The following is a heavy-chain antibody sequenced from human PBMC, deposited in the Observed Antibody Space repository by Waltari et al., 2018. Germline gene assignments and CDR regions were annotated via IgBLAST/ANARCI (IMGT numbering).Heavy chain of an antibody. CDR3: ARERGSIVVVPAAKRYNWFDP. V-gene: IGHV1-69*01. D-gene: IGHD2-2*01. J-gene: IGHJ5*02. CDR2: IIPIFGTA. Sequence: QVQLVQSGAEVKKPGSSVKVSCKASGGTFSSYAISWVRQAPGQGLEWMGGIIPIFGTANYAQKFQGRVTITADESTSTAYMELSSLRSEDTAVYYCARERGSIVVVPAAKRYNWFDPWGQGTLVTVSS. CDR1: GGTFSSYA.